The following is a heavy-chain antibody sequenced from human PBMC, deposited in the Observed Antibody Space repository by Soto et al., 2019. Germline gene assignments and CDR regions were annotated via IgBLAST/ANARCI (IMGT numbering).Heavy chain of an antibody. J-gene: IGHJ4*02. D-gene: IGHD1-26*01. CDR1: GYTFTGHY. V-gene: IGHV1-2*02. CDR3: GRGRSGELVVFY. Sequence: QVQLVQSGAEVKKSGASVKVSCKASGYTFTGHYIHWERQAPGQGPEWMGENGPKNGETKYAQKFQGRVTMNRDTSITTVYMELSNLSPDDTAVYYCGRGRSGELVVFYWGQGTLVTVYS. CDR2: NGPKNGET.